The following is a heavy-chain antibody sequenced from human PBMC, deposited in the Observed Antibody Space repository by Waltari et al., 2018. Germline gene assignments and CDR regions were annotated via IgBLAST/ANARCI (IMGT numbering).Heavy chain of an antibody. CDR1: GFTFSSYA. CDR2: ISYDGSNK. J-gene: IGHJ4*02. CDR3: ARGYGDYEVPFDY. Sequence: QVQLVESGGGVVQPGRSLRLSCAASGFTFSSYAMHWVRQAPGKGLEWVAVISYDGSNKYYADSVKGRFTISRDNAKNTLYLQMDSLRAEDTAVYFCARGYGDYEVPFDYWGQGTLVTVSS. D-gene: IGHD4-17*01. V-gene: IGHV3-30-3*01.